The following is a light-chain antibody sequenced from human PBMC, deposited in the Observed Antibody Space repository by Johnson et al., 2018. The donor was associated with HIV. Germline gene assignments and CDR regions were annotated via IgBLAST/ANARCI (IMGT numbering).Light chain of an antibody. Sequence: QSVLTQPPSVSAAPGQKVTISCSGSSSDMGNYAVSWYQQLPGTAPKLLIYENNKRPSGIPDRFSGSKSGTSATLGITGRQTGDEADYYCGTWDSSLSALYVFGTGTKVTVL. CDR3: GTWDSSLSALYV. J-gene: IGLJ1*01. CDR2: ENN. CDR1: SSDMGNYA. V-gene: IGLV1-51*02.